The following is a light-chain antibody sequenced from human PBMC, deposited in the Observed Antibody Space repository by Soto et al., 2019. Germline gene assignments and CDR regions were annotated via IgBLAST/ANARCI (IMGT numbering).Light chain of an antibody. CDR3: QQCATSPLT. V-gene: IGKV3-20*01. CDR1: QSVSNNY. J-gene: IGKJ1*01. CDR2: DAS. Sequence: EIVLTQSPGTLSLSPGERATLSCRASQSVSNNYVAWYQQKPGQAPRLLIYDASSRATGIPDRFSGSGPGTDFTLTISRLELEDFAVYYCQQCATSPLTFGQGTRVDIK.